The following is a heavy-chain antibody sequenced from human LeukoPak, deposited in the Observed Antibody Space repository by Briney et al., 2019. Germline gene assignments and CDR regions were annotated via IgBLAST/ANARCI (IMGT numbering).Heavy chain of an antibody. Sequence: ASLKVSPKASGYTFTGYTMHWGRQTPRERLEWMGWINPNSGGTNYAQKFQGRVTMTRDRSISTAYMELSRLRSDDTAVYCCARDLGGGIGSLFNWGQGTLVTVSS. D-gene: IGHD2-15*01. CDR1: GYTFTGYT. J-gene: IGHJ4*02. CDR2: INPNSGGT. CDR3: ARDLGGGIGSLFN. V-gene: IGHV1-2*02.